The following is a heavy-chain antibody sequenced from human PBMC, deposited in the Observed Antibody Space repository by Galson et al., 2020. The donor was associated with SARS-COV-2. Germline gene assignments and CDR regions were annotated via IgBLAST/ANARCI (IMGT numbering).Heavy chain of an antibody. CDR1: GFTFDDYA. Sequence: GGSLRLSCAASGFTFDDYAMHWVRQAPGKGLEWVSGISWNSGSIGYADSVKGRFTISRDNAKNSLYLQMNSLRAEDTALYYCAKDSYSSSSAAGWFDPWGQGTLVTVSS. CDR2: ISWNSGSI. CDR3: AKDSYSSSSAAGWFDP. D-gene: IGHD6-6*01. V-gene: IGHV3-9*01. J-gene: IGHJ5*02.